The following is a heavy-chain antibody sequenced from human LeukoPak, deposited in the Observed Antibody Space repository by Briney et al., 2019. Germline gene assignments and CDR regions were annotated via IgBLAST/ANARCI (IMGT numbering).Heavy chain of an antibody. V-gene: IGHV4-61*02. CDR1: GGSISSGSYY. Sequence: SETLSLTCTVSGGSISSGSYYWSWIRQPAGKGLEWIGRIYTSGSTNYNPSLKSRVTISVDTSKNQFSLKLSSVTAADTAVYYCARVRGYSGYDFPPYYYYYYMDVWGKGTTVTISS. D-gene: IGHD5-12*01. CDR3: ARVRGYSGYDFPPYYYYYYMDV. CDR2: IYTSGST. J-gene: IGHJ6*03.